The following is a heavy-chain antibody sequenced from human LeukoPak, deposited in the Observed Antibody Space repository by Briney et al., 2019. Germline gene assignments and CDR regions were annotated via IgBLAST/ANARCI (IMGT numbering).Heavy chain of an antibody. Sequence: ASVKVSCKASGYTFTNYHITWVRQAPGQGPEWMGWISAYSGNTNYAQKLQGRVTMTTDKSTNTAYMELRSLRSDDTAVYYCARVGYAGNFFDYWGQGTLVTVSS. CDR1: GYTFTNYH. CDR2: ISAYSGNT. CDR3: ARVGYAGNFFDY. V-gene: IGHV1-18*01. J-gene: IGHJ4*02. D-gene: IGHD4-23*01.